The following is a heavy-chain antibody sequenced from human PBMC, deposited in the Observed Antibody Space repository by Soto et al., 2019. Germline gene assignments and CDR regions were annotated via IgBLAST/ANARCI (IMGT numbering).Heavy chain of an antibody. CDR2: IYYTGST. V-gene: IGHV4-59*01. CDR3: ARPSVAGTWGPFDY. Sequence: SETLSLTCIVSGGSISAYCWNWVRQPPGKGLEWIGNIYYTGSTNYNPSLKSRVTVSVDTSKNQFSLKLSSVTAADTAVYYCARPSVAGTWGPFDYWGQGTLVTVSS. J-gene: IGHJ4*02. CDR1: GGSISAYC. D-gene: IGHD6-19*01.